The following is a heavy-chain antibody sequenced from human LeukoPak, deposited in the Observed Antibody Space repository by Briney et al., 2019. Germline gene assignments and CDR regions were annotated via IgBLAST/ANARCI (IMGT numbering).Heavy chain of an antibody. V-gene: IGHV4-34*01. J-gene: IGHJ5*02. CDR3: ARGSDWFGSFDP. CDR2: INHSGST. CDR1: GGSFSGYY. Sequence: SETLSLTCAVYGGSFSGYYWNWIRQPPGKGLEWIGEINHSGSTSYNPSLKSRVTIPVGSSKNQFSLRLSSVTAADTAVYYCARGSDWFGSFDPWGQGTLVTVSP. D-gene: IGHD3-10*01.